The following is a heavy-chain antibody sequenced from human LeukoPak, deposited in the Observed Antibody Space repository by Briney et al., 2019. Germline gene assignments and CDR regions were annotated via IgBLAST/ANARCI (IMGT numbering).Heavy chain of an antibody. D-gene: IGHD6-19*01. V-gene: IGHV1-46*02. Sequence: EASVKVSCKASEYSFNSYYMHWVRQAPGQGLEWMGMINPGGGTTTHTQKFQGRVTMTSDTSTSTVHMQLSSLRSDDTAIYYYATDSSGWFPPHYFYYAMDVWGQGTTITVSS. J-gene: IGHJ6*02. CDR1: EYSFNSYY. CDR3: ATDSSGWFPPHYFYYAMDV. CDR2: INPGGGTT.